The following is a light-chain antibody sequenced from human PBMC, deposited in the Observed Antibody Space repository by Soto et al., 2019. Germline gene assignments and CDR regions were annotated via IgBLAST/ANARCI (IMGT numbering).Light chain of an antibody. J-gene: IGKJ1*01. V-gene: IGKV1-5*03. CDR3: QQYNPYSPWT. CDR2: KAS. CDR1: QRITGL. Sequence: DIQMTQSTSTLSASVGYRVTITCLSSQRITGLLAWFQQKPGKAPKLLISKASSLQNGVPSRFSGSGSGTDFTLTISSLQPDDFATYYCQQYNPYSPWTFGQGTKVDIK.